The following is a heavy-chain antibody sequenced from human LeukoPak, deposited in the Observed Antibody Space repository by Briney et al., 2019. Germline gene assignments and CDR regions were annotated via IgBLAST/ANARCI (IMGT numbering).Heavy chain of an antibody. CDR1: GYTFTSYY. D-gene: IGHD3-10*01. V-gene: IGHV1-46*01. CDR3: ARGPRITLVRGGQWYYYMDV. CDR2: INPSGGST. J-gene: IGHJ6*03. Sequence: ASVKVSCKASGYTFTSYYLHWVRQAPGQGLEWMGIINPSGGSTNYAQKFQGRVTMTRDTSTSTVYMELSSLRSEDTAVYYCARGPRITLVRGGQWYYYMDVWGKGTTVTISS.